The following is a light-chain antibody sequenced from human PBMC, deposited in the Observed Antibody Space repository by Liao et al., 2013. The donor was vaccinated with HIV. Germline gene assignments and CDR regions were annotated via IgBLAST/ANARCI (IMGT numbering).Light chain of an antibody. J-gene: IGLJ3*02. CDR1: NIGSKS. Sequence: SYELTQPPSVSVAPGKTARITCGGNNIGSKSVHWYQQKPGQAPVLVIYYDSDRPSGIPERFSGSNSGNTATLTISRVEAGDEADYYCQAWDGSTARVFGGGTKLTVL. CDR2: YDS. V-gene: IGLV3-21*01. CDR3: QAWDGSTARV.